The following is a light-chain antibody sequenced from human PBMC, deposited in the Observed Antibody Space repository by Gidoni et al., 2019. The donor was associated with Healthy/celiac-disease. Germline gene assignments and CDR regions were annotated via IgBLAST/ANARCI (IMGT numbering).Light chain of an antibody. J-gene: IGKJ2*01. CDR1: QSISRW. CDR2: DAS. V-gene: IGKV1-5*01. CDR3: QRYNSYPYT. Sequence: DIQMTQSPSTLSASVGDRVTITCRASQSISRWLAWYPQKAGKAPKILIYDASSLQSGVPSRFSGSGSGTEFTLTISSLQPDDFATYYCQRYNSYPYTFGQGTNLEIK.